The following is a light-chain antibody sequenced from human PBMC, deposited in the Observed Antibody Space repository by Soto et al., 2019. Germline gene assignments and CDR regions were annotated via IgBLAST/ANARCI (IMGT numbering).Light chain of an antibody. CDR1: SSDVGGYNY. Sequence: QSVLTQPPSASGSPGQSVTVSCTGTSSDVGGYNYVSWYQQHPDKAPKLMIYDVNQRPSGVPDRFSGSKSGNTASLTVSGLQAEDEADYYCSSYAGTHVVFGTGTKVT. V-gene: IGLV2-8*01. CDR3: SSYAGTHVV. J-gene: IGLJ1*01. CDR2: DVN.